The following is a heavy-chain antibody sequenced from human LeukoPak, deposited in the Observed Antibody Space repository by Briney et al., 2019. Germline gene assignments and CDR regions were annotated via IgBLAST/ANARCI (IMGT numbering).Heavy chain of an antibody. J-gene: IGHJ5*02. CDR2: ISAYNGNT. D-gene: IGHD3-22*01. V-gene: IGHV1-18*01. CDR3: ARGRRPIYYYDSSGYYVWFDP. CDR1: GYTFTSHG. Sequence: ASVKVSCKASGYTFTSHGISWVRQAPGQGLEWMGWISAYNGNTNYAQRLQGRVTMTTDTSTSTVYMELRSLRSDDTAVYYCARGRRPIYYYDSSGYYVWFDPWGQGTLVTVSS.